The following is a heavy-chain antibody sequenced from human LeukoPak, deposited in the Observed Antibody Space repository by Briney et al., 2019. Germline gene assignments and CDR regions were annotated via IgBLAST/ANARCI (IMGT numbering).Heavy chain of an antibody. D-gene: IGHD4-17*01. Sequence: ASVKVSCKASGYSFTSHYMHWVRQAPGQGLEWMGLINPSGSSTLYAQKFQGRVTMTRDMSTTTDYMELSSLRSEDTAVYYCAVTTVTRYFDYWGQGTLVTVSS. CDR2: INPSGSST. J-gene: IGHJ4*02. CDR3: AVTTVTRYFDY. V-gene: IGHV1-46*01. CDR1: GYSFTSHY.